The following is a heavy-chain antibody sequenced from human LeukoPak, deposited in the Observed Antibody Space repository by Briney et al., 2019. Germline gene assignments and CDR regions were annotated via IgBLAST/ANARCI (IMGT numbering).Heavy chain of an antibody. CDR1: GGSFSGYY. Sequence: PSETLSLTCAVYGGSFSGYYWSWIRQPPGMGLEWIGEINHSGSTNYNPSLKSRVTISVDTSKNQFSLKLSSVTAADTAVYYCARKAVYAMLTRPFDYWGQGTLVTVSS. D-gene: IGHD2-8*01. CDR3: ARKAVYAMLTRPFDY. V-gene: IGHV4-34*01. J-gene: IGHJ4*02. CDR2: INHSGST.